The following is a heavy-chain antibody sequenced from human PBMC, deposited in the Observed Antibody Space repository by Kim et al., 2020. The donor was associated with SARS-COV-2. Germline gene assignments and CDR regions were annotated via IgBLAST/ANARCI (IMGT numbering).Heavy chain of an antibody. D-gene: IGHD3-10*01. CDR3: ARQRMVRPYYFDY. V-gene: IGHV4-59*08. Sequence: NPPRQSRVAISVDTSKHQSSLKLSSVTAADTAVYYCARQRMVRPYYFDYWGQGTLVTVSS. J-gene: IGHJ4*02.